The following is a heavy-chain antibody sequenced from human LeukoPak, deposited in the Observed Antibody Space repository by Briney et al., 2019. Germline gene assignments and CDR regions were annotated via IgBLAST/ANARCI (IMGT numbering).Heavy chain of an antibody. CDR3: ARVKGWYDAFDI. CDR1: GASLSAYY. CDR2: INHGGST. J-gene: IGHJ3*02. Sequence: SETLSLTCAVYGASLSAYYRTWIRQPPGKGLEWIGEINHGGSTNHNPSLKSRVTISVDTSTNKFSLQLNSVSPEDTAVYYCARVKGWYDAFDIWGQGTMVLVSA. V-gene: IGHV4-34*01. D-gene: IGHD2-15*01.